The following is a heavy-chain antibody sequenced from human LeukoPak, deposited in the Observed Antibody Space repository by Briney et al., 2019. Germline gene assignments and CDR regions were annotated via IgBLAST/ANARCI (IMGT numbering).Heavy chain of an antibody. CDR1: GFSFSTYA. D-gene: IGHD2-2*01. CDR3: ARDNNYCGSPRRYYYYGMDV. J-gene: IGHJ6*02. Sequence: GGSLRLSCVASGFSFSTYAMHWVRQAPGKGLEWVAIISYEGSSTYYADSVKGRFTISRDNSNNTLYLQMNSPRGEDTAVYYCARDNNYCGSPRRYYYYGMDVWGQGTTVTVSS. CDR2: ISYEGSST. V-gene: IGHV3-30-3*01.